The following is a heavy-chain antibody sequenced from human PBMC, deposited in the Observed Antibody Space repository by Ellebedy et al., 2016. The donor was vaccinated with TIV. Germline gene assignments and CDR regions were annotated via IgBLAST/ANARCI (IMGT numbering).Heavy chain of an antibody. CDR1: GYTFTSYD. CDR2: MNPNSGNT. V-gene: IGHV1-8*01. CDR3: ARNPSKTGDFDN. J-gene: IGHJ4*02. Sequence: ASVKVSXXASGYTFTSYDINWVRQATGQGPGWMGWMNPNSGNTGYAQKFQGRISMTRNTSISTAYMELSSLRSEDAAVYYCARNPSKTGDFDNWGQGTLVTVSS. D-gene: IGHD7-27*01.